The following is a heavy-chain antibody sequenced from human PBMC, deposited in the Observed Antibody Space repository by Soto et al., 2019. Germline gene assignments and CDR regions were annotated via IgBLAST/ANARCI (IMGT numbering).Heavy chain of an antibody. D-gene: IGHD4-17*01. CDR1: GGTISSYA. J-gene: IGHJ4*02. CDR3: ASPMTTVVTPSHGSFDY. CDR2: IIPIFGTA. Sequence: GASVKVSCKASGGTISSYAISWVRQAPGQGLEWMGGIIPIFGTANYAQKFQGRVTITADESTSTAYMELSSLRSEDTAVYYCASPMTTVVTPSHGSFDYWGQGALVTVSS. V-gene: IGHV1-69*13.